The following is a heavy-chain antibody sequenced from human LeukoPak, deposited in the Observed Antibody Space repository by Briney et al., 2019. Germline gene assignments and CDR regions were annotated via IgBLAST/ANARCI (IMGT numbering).Heavy chain of an antibody. Sequence: SETLSLTCSVSGGFLGSSTNYGGWVRQTPGKGMEWIGSMYYGGTTYYNPSLKSRVTLSIDTSKNQISLRLNSVTAADSAVYFCATGKFSGYYDYWGQGTLVTVAS. CDR2: MYYGGTT. D-gene: IGHD3-22*01. V-gene: IGHV4-39*01. J-gene: IGHJ4*02. CDR3: ATGKFSGYYDY. CDR1: GGFLGSSTNY.